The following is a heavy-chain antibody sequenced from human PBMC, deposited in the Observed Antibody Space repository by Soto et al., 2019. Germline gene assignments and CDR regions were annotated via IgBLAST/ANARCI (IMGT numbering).Heavy chain of an antibody. CDR3: ARSIVVVTALAY. J-gene: IGHJ4*02. CDR2: INAGNGNT. V-gene: IGHV1-3*05. Sequence: QVQLVQSGAEEKKPGASVKVSCKASGHTFTSYAMHWVRQAPGQRLEWMGWINAGNGNTKYSQKFQGRVTITRDTSASTAYMELSSLRSEDTAVYYCARSIVVVTALAYWGQGTLVTVSS. D-gene: IGHD2-21*02. CDR1: GHTFTSYA.